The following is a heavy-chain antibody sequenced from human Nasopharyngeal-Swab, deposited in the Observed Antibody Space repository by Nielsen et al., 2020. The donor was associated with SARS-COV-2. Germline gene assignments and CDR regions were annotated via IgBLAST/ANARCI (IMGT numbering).Heavy chain of an antibody. CDR1: GFTFSDHY. CDR3: ARVLDYYDSSGYDTWDVFAL. CDR2: IDTRGTHS. J-gene: IGHJ3*01. V-gene: IGHV3-11*06. D-gene: IGHD3-22*01. Sequence: GGSLRLSCAASGFTFSDHYMSWIRQAPGKGLEWVSYIDTRGTHSNYADSAKGRFTISRDNAKNTLFLQMNSLRAEDTAVYYCARVLDYYDSSGYDTWDVFALWGQGTMVTVSS.